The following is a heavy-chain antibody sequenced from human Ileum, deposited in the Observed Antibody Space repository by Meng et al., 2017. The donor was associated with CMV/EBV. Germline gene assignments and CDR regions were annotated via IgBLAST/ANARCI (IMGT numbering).Heavy chain of an antibody. CDR2: ISPSGDST. J-gene: IGHJ4*02. Sequence: SCAASRFPFSRYGIPWVRQAPGKGLECVSSISPSGDSTFHADSVKGRFTISRDNSKNTLYLQMKALRAEDTAVYYCAKAGGGWFFDHWGQGTLVTVSS. V-gene: IGHV3-23*01. CDR1: RFPFSRYG. D-gene: IGHD6-19*01. CDR3: AKAGGGWFFDH.